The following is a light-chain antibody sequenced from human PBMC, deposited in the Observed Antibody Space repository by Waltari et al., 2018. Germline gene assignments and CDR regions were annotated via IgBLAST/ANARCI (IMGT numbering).Light chain of an antibody. V-gene: IGLV2-14*01. CDR1: DSYVGAYDF. J-gene: IGLJ1*01. Sequence: QSALTQPASVSGSPGQSITISCSGTDSYVGAYDFVSWYQQHPGKAPHLIIYEVSNRPSGICNRFSASKSGNTASLTISGLQAEDEADYYCSSYTTSSAPGVFGTGTRVTVL. CDR3: SSYTTSSAPGV. CDR2: EVS.